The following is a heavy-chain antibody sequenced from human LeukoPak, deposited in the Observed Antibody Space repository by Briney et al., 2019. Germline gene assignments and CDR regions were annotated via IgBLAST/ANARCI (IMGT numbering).Heavy chain of an antibody. V-gene: IGHV1-18*01. J-gene: IGHJ4*02. D-gene: IGHD3-3*01. CDR1: GYTFTSYG. CDR3: ARHTIFGVVIALDY. CDR2: ISAYNGNT. Sequence: ASVKVSCKASGYTFTSYGISWVRQAPGQGLEWMGWISAYNGNTNYAQKFQGRVTITADESTSTAYMELSSLRSEDTAVYYCARHTIFGVVIALDYWGQGTLVTVSS.